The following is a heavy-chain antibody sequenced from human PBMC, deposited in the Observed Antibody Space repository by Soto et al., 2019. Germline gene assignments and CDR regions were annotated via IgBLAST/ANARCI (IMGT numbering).Heavy chain of an antibody. Sequence: GGSLRLSCAASGFTFSSYAMSWVRQAPGKGLEWVSAISGSGGSTYYADSVKGRFTISRDNSKNTLYLQMNSLRAEDTAVYYCAKNPPRRPSYSSGWYPSLAPYYMDVWGKGTTVTVSS. CDR3: AKNPPRRPSYSSGWYPSLAPYYMDV. V-gene: IGHV3-23*01. CDR2: ISGSGGST. CDR1: GFTFSSYA. D-gene: IGHD6-19*01. J-gene: IGHJ6*03.